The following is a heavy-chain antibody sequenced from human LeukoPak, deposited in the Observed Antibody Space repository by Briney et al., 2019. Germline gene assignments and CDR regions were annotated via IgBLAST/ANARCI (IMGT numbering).Heavy chain of an antibody. CDR1: GYTLISYD. J-gene: IGHJ6*02. V-gene: IGHV1-8*01. D-gene: IGHD2-2*01. CDR3: ARGSCSSTTCYTGYYYYYGMDV. Sequence: ASMKVSCKASGYTLISYDINWVRQATGQGLEWMGWMNPNSGNTGYAQKFQGRVTMTRNTSISTVYMELSSLTSEDTAVYYCARGSCSSTTCYTGYYYYYGMDVWGQGTTVTVSS. CDR2: MNPNSGNT.